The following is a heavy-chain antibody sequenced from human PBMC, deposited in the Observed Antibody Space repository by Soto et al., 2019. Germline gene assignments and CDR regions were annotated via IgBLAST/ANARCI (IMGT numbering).Heavy chain of an antibody. J-gene: IGHJ6*03. CDR2: IIPILGIA. Sequence: QVQLVQSGAEVKKPGSSVKVSCKASGGTFSSYTISWVRQAPGQGLEWMGRIIPILGIANYAQKFQGRVTITADKSTSTAYMELSSLRSEDTAVYYCARLFREQTHRYYYMDVWGKGTTVTVSS. V-gene: IGHV1-69*02. D-gene: IGHD1-26*01. CDR3: ARLFREQTHRYYYMDV. CDR1: GGTFSSYT.